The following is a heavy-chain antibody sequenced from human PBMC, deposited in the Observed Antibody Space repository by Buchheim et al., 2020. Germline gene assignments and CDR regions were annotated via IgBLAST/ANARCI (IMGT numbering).Heavy chain of an antibody. Sequence: QVQLVQSGAEVKKPGASVKVSCKASGYTFTSYDINWVQQAPGQGLEWMGWMNPNSGNTGYAQKFQGRVTMTRKTSISTAYMELSSLRSEDTAVYYCAVLTRTVADNYYYYYVDVWGKGTT. D-gene: IGHD4-23*01. CDR2: MNPNSGNT. J-gene: IGHJ6*03. V-gene: IGHV1-8*01. CDR1: GYTFTSYD. CDR3: AVLTRTVADNYYYYYVDV.